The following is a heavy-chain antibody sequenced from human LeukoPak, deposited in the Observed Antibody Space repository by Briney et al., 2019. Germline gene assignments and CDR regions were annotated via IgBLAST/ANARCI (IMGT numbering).Heavy chain of an antibody. J-gene: IGHJ4*02. D-gene: IGHD3-22*01. Sequence: GGSLRLSCAASEFTFSAYWMHWVRQVPGKGLVWVSRIYGDGSSTSYADSVKGRFTISRDNAKNTLYLQMNSLRAEDTAVYYCARDLELTYYDSSGYDYWGQGTPVTVSS. CDR1: EFTFSAYW. CDR3: ARDLELTYYDSSGYDY. CDR2: IYGDGSST. V-gene: IGHV3-74*01.